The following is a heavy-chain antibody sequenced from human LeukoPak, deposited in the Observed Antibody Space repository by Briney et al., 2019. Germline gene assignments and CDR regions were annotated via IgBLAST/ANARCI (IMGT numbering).Heavy chain of an antibody. J-gene: IGHJ4*02. Sequence: SETLSLTCTVSGGSISIYYWSWTRQPAGKGLEWIGRIYTSGTTHYNPSLKSRVTMSVDTSKNQFSLNLSSVTAADTAVYYCARFSSIAAAFDYWGLGTLVTVSS. CDR3: ARFSSIAAAFDY. D-gene: IGHD6-13*01. CDR1: GGSISIYY. CDR2: IYTSGTT. V-gene: IGHV4-4*07.